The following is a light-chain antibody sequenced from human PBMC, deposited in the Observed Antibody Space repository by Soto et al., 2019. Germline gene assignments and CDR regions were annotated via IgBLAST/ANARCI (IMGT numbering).Light chain of an antibody. Sequence: QSVLTQPASVSGSPGQSITISCTGTSGDVGGYDYVSWYQQHPGKAPKLMIYEVNYRPSGVSDRFSGSKSVNTASLTISGLQAEDEAEYYCSSYTSSTTFVVFGGGTKLTVL. V-gene: IGLV2-14*01. CDR3: SSYTSSTTFVV. J-gene: IGLJ2*01. CDR2: EVN. CDR1: SGDVGGYDY.